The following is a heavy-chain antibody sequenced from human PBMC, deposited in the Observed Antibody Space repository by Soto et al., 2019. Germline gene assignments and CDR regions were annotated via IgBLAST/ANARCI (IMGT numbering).Heavy chain of an antibody. J-gene: IGHJ3*02. CDR1: GGTFSSYA. CDR3: ARGEYYDFWSGYYKGDAFDI. D-gene: IGHD3-3*01. V-gene: IGHV1-3*01. CDR2: INAGNGNT. Sequence: ASVKVSCKASGGTFSSYAISWVRQAPGQGLEGMGWINAGNGNTKYSQKFQGRVTITRDTSASTAYMELSSLRSEDTAVYYCARGEYYDFWSGYYKGDAFDIWGQGTMVTVSS.